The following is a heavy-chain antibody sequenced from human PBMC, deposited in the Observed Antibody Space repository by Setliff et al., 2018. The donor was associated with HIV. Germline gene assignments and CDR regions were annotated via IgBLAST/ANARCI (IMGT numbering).Heavy chain of an antibody. CDR2: ILSTGERT. D-gene: IGHD3-9*01. J-gene: IGHJ3*01. CDR3: AKGTNYDLLTGYHAFDV. V-gene: IGHV3-23*01. Sequence: LRLSCAASGFTFSNYAMSWVRQAPGEGLEWVSAILSTGERTLYADSVKGRFTISRDNSKNTVYLQMNSLRAEDTAEYYCAKGTNYDLLTGYHAFDVWGQGTMVTVSS. CDR1: GFTFSNYA.